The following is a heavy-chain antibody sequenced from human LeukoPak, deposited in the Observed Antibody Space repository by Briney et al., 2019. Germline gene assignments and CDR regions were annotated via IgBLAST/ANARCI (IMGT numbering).Heavy chain of an antibody. CDR1: GYTFTDYY. CDR2: INPNSGGT. V-gene: IGHV1-2*02. Sequence: ASVKVSCKASGYTFTDYYMHWVRQAPGQGLEWMGWINPNSGGTNYAQKFQGRDTMTRDTSISTAYMELSRLRSDDTAVYYCARWDPTYDIAASGTSNYYWGQGTLVTVSS. D-gene: IGHD6-13*01. J-gene: IGHJ4*02. CDR3: ARWDPTYDIAASGTSNYY.